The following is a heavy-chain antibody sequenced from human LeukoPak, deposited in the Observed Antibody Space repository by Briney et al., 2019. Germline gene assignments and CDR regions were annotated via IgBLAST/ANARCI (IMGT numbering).Heavy chain of an antibody. CDR1: GYSFTSYW. D-gene: IGHD3-22*01. Sequence: GESLKISCKGSGYSFTSYWIGWVRQMPGKGLEWMGIIYPGDSDTRYSPSFQGQVTISAHKSISTAYLQWSSLKASDTAMYYCARGRDSYYYDSSGTAYYFDYWGQGTLVTVSS. CDR2: IYPGDSDT. V-gene: IGHV5-51*01. J-gene: IGHJ4*02. CDR3: ARGRDSYYYDSSGTAYYFDY.